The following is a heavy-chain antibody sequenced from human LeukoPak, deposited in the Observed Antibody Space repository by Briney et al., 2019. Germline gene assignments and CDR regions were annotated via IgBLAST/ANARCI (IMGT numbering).Heavy chain of an antibody. J-gene: IGHJ6*03. D-gene: IGHD5-18*01. CDR2: IYHSGST. CDR1: GYSISSGYY. Sequence: TSETLSLTCTVSGYSISSGYYWGWIRQPPGKGLEWIGGIYHSGSTYYNPSLKSRVTISVDTSKNQFSLKLTSVTAADTAVYYCARGDLGYSYGQDYQYYYYMDVWGKGTTVTVSS. V-gene: IGHV4-38-2*02. CDR3: ARGDLGYSYGQDYQYYYYMDV.